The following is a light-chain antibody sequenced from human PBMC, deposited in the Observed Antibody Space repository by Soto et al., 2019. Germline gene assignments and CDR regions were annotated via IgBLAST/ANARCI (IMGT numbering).Light chain of an antibody. J-gene: IGKJ4*01. CDR2: AAS. CDR1: QDINNF. Sequence: DLQMTQSPSSLSASVGDRVTITCRASQDINNFLAWFQQKPGKAPKSLIYAASNLQSGVPSKFSGSGSGTDFTLTISSLQPEDVATYYCQQYHAYPLTFGGGTKVEIK. CDR3: QQYHAYPLT. V-gene: IGKV1-16*02.